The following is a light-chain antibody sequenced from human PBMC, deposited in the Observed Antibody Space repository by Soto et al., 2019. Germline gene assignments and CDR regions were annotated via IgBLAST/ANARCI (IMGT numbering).Light chain of an antibody. CDR2: AAS. CDR3: LQVFNFPRA. J-gene: IGKJ1*01. CDR1: QDIGND. V-gene: IGKV1-6*02. Sequence: AIQMTQSPSSLAGSVGDRLTITCRASQDIGNDLGWYQQKPGKAPKLLIYAASSLQSVVSSRFSGSGSGTEFTLTISSLQPEDFATYYCLQVFNFPRAFGQGTKVDIK.